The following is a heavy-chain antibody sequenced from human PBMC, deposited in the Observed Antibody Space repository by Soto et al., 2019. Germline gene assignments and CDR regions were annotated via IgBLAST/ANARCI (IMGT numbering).Heavy chain of an antibody. CDR2: INTDNGNT. Sequence: ASVKVSCKASGYTFTTYAIHWVRQAPGQSLEWMGWINTDNGNTYYSQKMQARVTITRDTSASTAYMELSRLRSEDTAVYYCARSRVRGGYYFDYWGQGPLVTVSS. CDR1: GYTFTTYA. V-gene: IGHV1-3*04. CDR3: ARSRVRGGYYFDY. D-gene: IGHD3-16*01. J-gene: IGHJ4*02.